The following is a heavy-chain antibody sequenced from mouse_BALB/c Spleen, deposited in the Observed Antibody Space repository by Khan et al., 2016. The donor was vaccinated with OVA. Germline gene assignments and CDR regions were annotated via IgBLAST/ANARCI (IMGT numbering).Heavy chain of an antibody. Sequence: QVQLQQSGADLAKPGASVKMSCKASGYTFINYWILWVKQRPGQGLEWIGYINPSIGATENTHNFKDKATLTADKSSRTFYLQLSSLTSEDSADYYCARRGLRYDFDYWGQGTTLTVSS. D-gene: IGHD2-14*01. J-gene: IGHJ2*01. CDR3: ARRGLRYDFDY. CDR1: GYTFINYW. CDR2: INPSIGAT. V-gene: IGHV1-7*01.